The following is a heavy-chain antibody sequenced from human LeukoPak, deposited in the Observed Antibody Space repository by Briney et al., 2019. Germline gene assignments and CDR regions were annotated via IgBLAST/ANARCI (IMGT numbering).Heavy chain of an antibody. CDR2: ISSSSSYI. J-gene: IGHJ4*02. CDR3: AEGYSGYTAPRDY. V-gene: IGHV3-21*01. CDR1: GFTFSSYS. Sequence: GGSLRLSCAASGFTFSSYSMNWVRQAPGKGLEWVSSISSSSSYIYYADSVKGRFTISRDNAKNSLYLQMNSLRAEDTAVYYCAEGYSGYTAPRDYWGQGTLVTLSS. D-gene: IGHD5-12*01.